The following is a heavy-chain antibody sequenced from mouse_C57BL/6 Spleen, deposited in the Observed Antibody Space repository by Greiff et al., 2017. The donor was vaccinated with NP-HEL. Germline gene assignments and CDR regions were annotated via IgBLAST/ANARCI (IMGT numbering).Heavy chain of an antibody. J-gene: IGHJ4*01. CDR2: IDPETGGT. Sequence: VQGLESGAELVRPGASVTLSCKASGYTFTDYEMHWVKQTPVHGLEWIGAIDPETGGTAYNQKFKGKAILTADKSSSTAYMELRSLTSEDSAVYYCTRSFIYAMDYWGQGTSVTVSS. D-gene: IGHD1-1*01. CDR3: TRSFIYAMDY. CDR1: GYTFTDYE. V-gene: IGHV1-15*01.